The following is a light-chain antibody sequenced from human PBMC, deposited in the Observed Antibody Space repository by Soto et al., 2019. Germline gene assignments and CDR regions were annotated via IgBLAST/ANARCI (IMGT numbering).Light chain of an antibody. Sequence: DIQMTQSPSILSASVGDRVTITCRASQSISSWLAWYQQKPGKAPNPRIYKASHLESGVPSRFSGSGSGTEYTLTISSLQPGDFATYYCQHYNSYPWTFGQGTKVDIK. V-gene: IGKV1-5*03. CDR1: QSISSW. J-gene: IGKJ1*01. CDR2: KAS. CDR3: QHYNSYPWT.